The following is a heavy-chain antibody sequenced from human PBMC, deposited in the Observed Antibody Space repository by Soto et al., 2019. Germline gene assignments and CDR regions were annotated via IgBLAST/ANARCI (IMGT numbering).Heavy chain of an antibody. Sequence: SLRLSCAASRFTFSNYGFHWVLQTPCNWLEWVALIWYDGSIKYYADSVKGRFTISRDNSKNTLYLQMDSLRAEDTAVYYCAREIDDTFNYYYYGMEVWGQGTTVTVSS. CDR1: RFTFSNYG. J-gene: IGHJ6*02. CDR2: IWYDGSIK. V-gene: IGHV3-33*01. D-gene: IGHD1-1*01. CDR3: AREIDDTFNYYYYGMEV.